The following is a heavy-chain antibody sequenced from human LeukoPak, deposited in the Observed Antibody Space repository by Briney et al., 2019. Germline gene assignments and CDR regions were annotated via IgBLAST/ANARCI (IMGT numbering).Heavy chain of an antibody. CDR2: IKQDGSEK. J-gene: IGHJ4*02. CDR3: AREDGSGWAFDY. V-gene: IGHV3-7*01. D-gene: IGHD6-19*01. Sequence: PGGSLRLSCAASGVSLSTYSMNWVRQAPGKGLEWVANIKQDGSEKYYVDSVKGRFTISRDNAKNSLYLQMNSLRAEDTAVYYCAREDGSGWAFDYWGQGTLVTVSS. CDR1: GVSLSTYS.